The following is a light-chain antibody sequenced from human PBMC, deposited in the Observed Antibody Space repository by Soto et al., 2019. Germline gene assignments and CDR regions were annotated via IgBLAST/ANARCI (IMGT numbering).Light chain of an antibody. V-gene: IGKV1-5*03. CDR3: QHYSHYPWT. Sequence: DIKMTQSPSTLSASPGDRVIITCRASQSINKWLAWYQQRPGEAPKLLIYQASHLQSGVPSRFSGSGSETEVSLTISSLQPADFATYYCQHYSHYPWTFGQGTKVEIK. CDR1: QSINKW. CDR2: QAS. J-gene: IGKJ1*01.